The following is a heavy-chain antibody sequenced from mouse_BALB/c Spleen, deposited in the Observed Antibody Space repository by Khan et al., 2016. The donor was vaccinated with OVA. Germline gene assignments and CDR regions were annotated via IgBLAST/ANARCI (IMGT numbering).Heavy chain of an antibody. J-gene: IGHJ2*01. CDR1: GYSITSDYA. V-gene: IGHV3-2*02. Sequence: EVQLQESGPGLVKPSQSLSLTCTVTGYSITSDYAWNWIRQLPGNKLEWMGFISYSGNTKYNPSLKSRISVTRDTSKNQFFLQLNSVTTEATATDYCARVYGGDFDYWGQGTTLTVSS. D-gene: IGHD2-10*02. CDR3: ARVYGGDFDY. CDR2: ISYSGNT.